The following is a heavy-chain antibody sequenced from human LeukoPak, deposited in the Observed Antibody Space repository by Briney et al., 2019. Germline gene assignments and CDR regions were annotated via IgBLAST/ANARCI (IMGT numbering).Heavy chain of an antibody. CDR1: GFPFSSYS. CDR2: ISTSSNYI. Sequence: GGSLRLSCAASGFPFSSYSMNWVRQAPGKGLEWVSSISTSSNYIYYADSVKGRFTISRDNAKNSLYLQMNSLRGEDTAMFYCARDAWYCSGGSCFWDAFDIWGQGTMVTVSS. CDR3: ARDAWYCSGGSCFWDAFDI. D-gene: IGHD2-15*01. V-gene: IGHV3-21*01. J-gene: IGHJ3*02.